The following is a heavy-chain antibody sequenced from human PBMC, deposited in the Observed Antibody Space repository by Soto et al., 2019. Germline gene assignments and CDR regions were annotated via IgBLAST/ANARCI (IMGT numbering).Heavy chain of an antibody. CDR1: GGSISSYY. D-gene: IGHD3-10*01. V-gene: IGHV4-59*01. CDR2: IYYSGST. Sequence: PSETLSLTCTASGGSISSYYWSWIRQPPGKGLEWIGYIYYSGSTNYNPSLKSRVTISVDTSKNQFSLKLSSVTAADTAVYYCARAKRLGKLSWFDPWGQGTLVTVSS. J-gene: IGHJ5*02. CDR3: ARAKRLGKLSWFDP.